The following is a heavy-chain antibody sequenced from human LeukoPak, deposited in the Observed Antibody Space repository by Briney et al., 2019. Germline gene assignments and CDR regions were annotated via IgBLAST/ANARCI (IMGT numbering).Heavy chain of an antibody. J-gene: IGHJ5*02. CDR3: ARVFLPLRYFDWLSWFDP. D-gene: IGHD3-9*01. CDR1: GGSFSGYY. Sequence: SETLSLTCAVYGGSFSGYYWSWIRQPPGKGLEWIGEINHSGSTNYNPSLKSRVTISVDTSKNQFSLKLSSVTAADTAVYYCARVFLPLRYFDWLSWFDPWGRGTLVTVSS. V-gene: IGHV4-34*01. CDR2: INHSGST.